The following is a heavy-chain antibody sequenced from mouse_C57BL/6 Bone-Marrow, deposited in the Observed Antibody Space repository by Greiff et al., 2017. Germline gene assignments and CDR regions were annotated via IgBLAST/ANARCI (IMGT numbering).Heavy chain of an antibody. V-gene: IGHV5-15*01. CDR1: GFTFSDYG. D-gene: IGHD1-1*01. J-gene: IGHJ4*01. CDR3: ARHITTVVAPYAMDY. Sequence: EVHLVESGGGLVQPGGSLKLSCAASGFTFSDYGMAWVRQATRKGPEWVAFISNLAYSIYYADNVTGRFTISKENAKNTLYLEMSSLRSEDTAMYYCARHITTVVAPYAMDYWGQGTSVTVSS. CDR2: ISNLAYSI.